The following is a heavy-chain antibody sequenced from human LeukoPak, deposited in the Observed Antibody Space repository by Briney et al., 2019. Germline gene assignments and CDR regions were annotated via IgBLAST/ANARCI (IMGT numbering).Heavy chain of an antibody. D-gene: IGHD2-2*01. CDR2: IIPIFGTA. CDR1: GGTFSSYA. V-gene: IGHV1-69*13. J-gene: IGHJ4*02. CDR3: ASPIGYCSSTSCYAFDY. Sequence: SVKVSCKASGGTFSSYAISWVRQAPGQGLEWMGGIIPIFGTANYAQKFQGRVTITADESTSTAYMELSSLRSEDTAVYYCASPIGYCSSTSCYAFDYWGQGTLVTVSS.